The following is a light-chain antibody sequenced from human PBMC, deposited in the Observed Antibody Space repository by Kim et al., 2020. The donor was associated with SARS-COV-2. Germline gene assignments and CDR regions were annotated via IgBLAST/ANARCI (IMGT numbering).Light chain of an antibody. CDR3: QAWDSSTAV. J-gene: IGLJ2*01. CDR1: KLGDKY. CDR2: QDS. Sequence: VSPGQTASITCAGDKLGDKYACWYQQKPGRSPVLVIYQDSKRPSGIPERFSGSNSGNTATLTIGGTQAMDGADYYCQAWDSSTAVFGGGTKLTVL. V-gene: IGLV3-1*01.